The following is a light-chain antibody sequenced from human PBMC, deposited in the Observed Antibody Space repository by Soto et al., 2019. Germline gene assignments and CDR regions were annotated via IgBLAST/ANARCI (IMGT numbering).Light chain of an antibody. CDR1: QSVSSN. CDR2: GAS. V-gene: IGKV3-15*01. Sequence: EIVMTQSPATLSVSPGERATLSCRASQSVSSNLAWYQQKPGQAPSLLIYGASTRATGIPARFSGSGSGTEFTLTISSLQSEDFAVYYCQQHNNWPRTFGQGTKVEIK. CDR3: QQHNNWPRT. J-gene: IGKJ1*01.